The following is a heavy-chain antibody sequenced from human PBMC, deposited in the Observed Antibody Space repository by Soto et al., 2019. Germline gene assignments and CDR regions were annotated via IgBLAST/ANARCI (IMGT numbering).Heavy chain of an antibody. CDR2: IYYSGGT. D-gene: IGHD6-13*01. CDR1: GGSISSYY. Sequence: QVQLQESGPGLVKPSETLSLTCTVSGGSISSYYWSWIRQPPGKGLEWIGYIYYSGGTTYNPSLKSRVTISVDTSKNQFSLKLSSVTAADTAVYYCARDKDEAAAGFDYWGQGTLVTVSS. CDR3: ARDKDEAAAGFDY. J-gene: IGHJ4*02. V-gene: IGHV4-59*01.